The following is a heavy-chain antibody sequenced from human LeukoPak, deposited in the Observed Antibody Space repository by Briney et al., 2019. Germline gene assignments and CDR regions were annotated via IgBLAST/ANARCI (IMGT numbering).Heavy chain of an antibody. J-gene: IGHJ4*02. D-gene: IGHD5-24*01. V-gene: IGHV4-34*01. CDR1: GGSFSGYY. CDR2: INHSGST. Sequence: SETLSLTCAVYGGSFSGYYWSLIRQPPGKGLEWIGEINHSGSTNYNPSLKSRVTISVDTSKNQFSLKLSSVTAAGTAVYYCARGRRRDGYKTDYWGQGTLVTVSS. CDR3: ARGRRRDGYKTDY.